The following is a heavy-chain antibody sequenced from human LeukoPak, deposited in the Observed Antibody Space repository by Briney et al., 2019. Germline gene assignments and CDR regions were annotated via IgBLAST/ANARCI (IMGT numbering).Heavy chain of an antibody. Sequence: PSETLSLTCSVSGDSISSYYWSWTRQPPGKGLEWIGYIYYSGSTNYNPSLKSRVTISVDTSKNQFSLKLSSVTAADTAVYYCARRSTGRTAGFDYWGQGTLVTVSS. J-gene: IGHJ4*02. CDR1: GDSISSYY. V-gene: IGHV4-59*08. D-gene: IGHD1-26*01. CDR2: IYYSGST. CDR3: ARRSTGRTAGFDY.